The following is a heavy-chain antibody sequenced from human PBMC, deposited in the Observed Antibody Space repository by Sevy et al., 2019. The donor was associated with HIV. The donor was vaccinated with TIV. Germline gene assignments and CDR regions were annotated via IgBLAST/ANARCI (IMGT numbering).Heavy chain of an antibody. D-gene: IGHD6-19*01. CDR3: ARESIAVAGIGYYFKY. CDR2: IWYDGSNK. J-gene: IGHJ4*02. Sequence: GGSLRLSCAASAFSLSGYGKHWVRQAPGKGLEWVAVIWYDGSNKAYADSVKGRFTISRDNSKNTLHLQMNSLRAEDTAVYYCARESIAVAGIGYYFKYWGQGTLVTVSS. V-gene: IGHV3-33*01. CDR1: AFSLSGYG.